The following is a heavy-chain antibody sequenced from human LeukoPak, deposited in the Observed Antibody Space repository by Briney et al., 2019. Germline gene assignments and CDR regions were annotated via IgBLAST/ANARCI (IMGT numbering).Heavy chain of an antibody. CDR3: VKDDGWVQYAN. J-gene: IGHJ4*02. V-gene: IGHV3-23*01. D-gene: IGHD5-24*01. CDR2: ISGSGGST. Sequence: PGRSLRLSCAASGFTFSSYAMSWVRQAPGKGLEWVSAISGSGGSTYYADSVKGRFTISRDNSKNTVYLQMNSLSAEDAAVYYCVKDDGWVQYANWGQGTLVTVSS. CDR1: GFTFSSYA.